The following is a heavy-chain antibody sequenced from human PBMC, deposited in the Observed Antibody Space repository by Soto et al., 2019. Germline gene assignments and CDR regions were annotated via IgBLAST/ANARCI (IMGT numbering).Heavy chain of an antibody. J-gene: IGHJ5*02. Sequence: SVKVSCKASGGTFSSYAISWVRQAPGQGLEWMGGIIPIFGTANYAQKFQGRVTITADESTSTAYMELSSLRSEDTAVYYCARVSLRGYSGRTQMGLFDPRGKGPLVT. D-gene: IGHD5-12*01. V-gene: IGHV1-69*13. CDR2: IIPIFGTA. CDR3: ARVSLRGYSGRTQMGLFDP. CDR1: GGTFSSYA.